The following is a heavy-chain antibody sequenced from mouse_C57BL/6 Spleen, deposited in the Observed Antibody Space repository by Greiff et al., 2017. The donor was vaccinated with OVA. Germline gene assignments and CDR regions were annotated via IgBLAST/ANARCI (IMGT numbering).Heavy chain of an antibody. V-gene: IGHV3-6*01. D-gene: IGHD2-4*01. J-gene: IGHJ3*01. CDR3: ARDGNDYDVAWFAY. CDR1: GYSITSGYY. CDR2: ISYDGSN. Sequence: EVQRVESGPGLVKPSQSLSLTCSVTGYSITSGYYWNWIRQFPGNKLEWMGYISYDGSNNYNPSLKNRISITRDTSKNQFFLKLNSVTTEDTATYYCARDGNDYDVAWFAYWGQGTLVTVSA.